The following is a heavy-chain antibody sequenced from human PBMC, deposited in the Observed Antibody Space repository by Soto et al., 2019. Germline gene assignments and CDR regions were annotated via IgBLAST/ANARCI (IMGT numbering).Heavy chain of an antibody. J-gene: IGHJ1*01. D-gene: IGHD3-22*01. V-gene: IGHV3-23*01. Sequence: EVQLWESGGGLVQPAGSLRLSCAASGFTFSDYAMIWVRQAPGKGLEWVSSISAGGGTTYYADSVRGRFAISRDNSRTTLYLQMNSLRAEDTAVYYCAKDPGSSGYYPEYFQHWGHGTLVTVSS. CDR1: GFTFSDYA. CDR2: ISAGGGTT. CDR3: AKDPGSSGYYPEYFQH.